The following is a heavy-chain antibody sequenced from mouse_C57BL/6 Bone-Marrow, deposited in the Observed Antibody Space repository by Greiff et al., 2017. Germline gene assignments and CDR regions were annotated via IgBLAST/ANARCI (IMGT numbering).Heavy chain of an antibody. CDR1: GYTFTSYW. D-gene: IGHD1-1*01. Sequence: VHVKQSGTVLARPGASVKMSCKTSGYTFTSYWMHWVKQRPGQGLEWIGAIYPGNSDTSYNQKFKGKAKLTAVTSASTAYMELSSLTNEDSAVYYCTRWGYYGSSWYFDVWGTGTTVTVSS. V-gene: IGHV1-5*01. CDR3: TRWGYYGSSWYFDV. CDR2: IYPGNSDT. J-gene: IGHJ1*03.